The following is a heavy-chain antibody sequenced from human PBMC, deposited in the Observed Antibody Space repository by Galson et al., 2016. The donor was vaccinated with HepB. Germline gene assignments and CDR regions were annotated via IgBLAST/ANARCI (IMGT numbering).Heavy chain of an antibody. Sequence: SVKVSCKASGYIFTTYGIAWVRQAPGQGLEWMGWISPLNQNARYAQKFQGRVTLTTDTSTTTAFMELRSLRLDDTAVYYCARDDSISVGFLPPYVWGQGTLVTVSS. D-gene: IGHD3-16*01. CDR2: ISPLNQNA. J-gene: IGHJ1*01. CDR3: ARDDSISVGFLPPYV. V-gene: IGHV1-18*01. CDR1: GYIFTTYG.